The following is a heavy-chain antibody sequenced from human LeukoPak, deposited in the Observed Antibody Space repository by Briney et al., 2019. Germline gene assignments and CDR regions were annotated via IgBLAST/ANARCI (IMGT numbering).Heavy chain of an antibody. CDR2: IYSGGST. CDR3: ARDVHSNYVQYRGY. D-gene: IGHD4-11*01. J-gene: IGHJ4*02. CDR1: GFTVSSNY. V-gene: IGHV3-66*02. Sequence: GGSLRLSRAASGFTVSSNYMSWVRQAPGKGLEWVSVIYSGGSTYYADSVKGRFTISRDNSKNTLYLQMNSLRAEDTAVYYCARDVHSNYVQYRGYWDQGTLVTVSS.